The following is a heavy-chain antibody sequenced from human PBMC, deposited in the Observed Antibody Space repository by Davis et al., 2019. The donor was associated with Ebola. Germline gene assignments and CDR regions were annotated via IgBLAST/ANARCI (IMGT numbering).Heavy chain of an antibody. D-gene: IGHD2-15*01. V-gene: IGHV1-18*01. J-gene: IGHJ4*02. CDR2: ISAYNGNT. CDR3: ARDIGSGPQDY. Sequence: AASVKVSCKASGCTFTSNGISWLRPAPAQGLEWMGWISAYNGNTNYAKKFQGRVTMTRDTSTSTVYMELSSLRSEDTAVYYCARDIGSGPQDYWGQGTLVTVSS. CDR1: GCTFTSNG.